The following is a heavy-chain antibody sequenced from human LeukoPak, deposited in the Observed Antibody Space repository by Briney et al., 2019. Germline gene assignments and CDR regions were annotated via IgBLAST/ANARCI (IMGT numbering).Heavy chain of an antibody. CDR3: ARVPFTMVRGVIIADAFDI. V-gene: IGHV4-59*01. CDR1: GGSISSYY. D-gene: IGHD3-10*01. Sequence: SETLSLTCTVSGGSISSYYWSWIRQPPGKGLEWIGYIYYSGSTNYNPSLKSRVTISVDTSKNQFSLKLSSVTAADTAVYYCARVPFTMVRGVIIADAFDIWGQGTMVTVSS. CDR2: IYYSGST. J-gene: IGHJ3*02.